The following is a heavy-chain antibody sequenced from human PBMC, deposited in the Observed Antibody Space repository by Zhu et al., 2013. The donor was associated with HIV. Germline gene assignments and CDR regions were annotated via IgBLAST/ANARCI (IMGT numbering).Heavy chain of an antibody. Sequence: VQLVQSGAEVKKPGESLKISCKGSGYSFTSYWIGWVRQMPGKGLEWMGIIYPGDSDTRYSPSFQGQVTISADKSISTAYLQWSSLKASDTAMYYCARHGSEYYYDSSGYWYFDLWAVAPWSLSPQ. D-gene: IGHD3-22*01. CDR1: GYSFTSYW. J-gene: IGHJ2*01. V-gene: IGHV5-51*01. CDR3: ARHGSEYYYDSSGYWYFDL. CDR2: IYPGDSDT.